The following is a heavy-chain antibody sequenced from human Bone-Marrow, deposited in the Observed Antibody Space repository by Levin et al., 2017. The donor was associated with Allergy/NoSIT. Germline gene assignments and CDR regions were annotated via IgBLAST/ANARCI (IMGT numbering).Heavy chain of an antibody. V-gene: IGHV3-7*01. D-gene: IGHD3-10*01. CDR3: ASTHAMVRGSWWFDP. CDR1: GFTFSSYW. J-gene: IGHJ5*02. CDR2: IKQDGSEK. Sequence: GGSLRLSCAASGFTFSSYWMSWVRQAPGKGLEWVANIKQDGSEKYYVDSVKGRFTISRDNAKNSLYLQMNSLRAEDTAVYYCASTHAMVRGSWWFDPWGQGTLVTVSS.